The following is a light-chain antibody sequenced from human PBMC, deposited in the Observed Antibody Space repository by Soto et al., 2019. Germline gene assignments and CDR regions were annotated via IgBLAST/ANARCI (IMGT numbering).Light chain of an antibody. J-gene: IGKJ4*01. CDR3: QQYGSSPPQVT. Sequence: EIVLTQSPGTLSLSPGERATLSCRASQSVSASYLGWYQQKPGQAPRLLIYGASNRATGIPDRFSGSGSSGTDFTLTINRLEPEDFAVYYCQQYGSSPPQVTFGGGTKVEIK. CDR1: QSVSASY. CDR2: GAS. V-gene: IGKV3-20*01.